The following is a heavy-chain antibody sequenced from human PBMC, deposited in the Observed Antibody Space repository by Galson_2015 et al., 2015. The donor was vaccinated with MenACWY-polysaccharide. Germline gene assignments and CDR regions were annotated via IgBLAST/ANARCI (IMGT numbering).Heavy chain of an antibody. Sequence: SLRLSCAASGFTFSSYWMHWVRQAPGKGLVWVSRTNSDGRSISYADSVTGRFTISRDNAKNTLYLQMNSLRAEDTAVYYCGRAPTKGEFPFSGWYIDYWGQGNLVTVSS. D-gene: IGHD3-16*01. CDR1: GFTFSSYW. J-gene: IGHJ4*02. CDR3: GRAPTKGEFPFSGWYIDY. V-gene: IGHV3-74*01. CDR2: TNSDGRSI.